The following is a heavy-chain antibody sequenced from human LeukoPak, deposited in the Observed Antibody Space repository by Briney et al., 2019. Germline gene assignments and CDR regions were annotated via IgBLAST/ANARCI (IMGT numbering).Heavy chain of an antibody. CDR3: AKDQRPDSGYDIDY. Sequence: PGGSLRLSCAASGFIFSKFTMNRVRQAPGKGLEWVSVISGGGETTYYADSVNGRFTISRDNSKNTLYLEMNSLRVEDTAVYYCAKDQRPDSGYDIDYWGQGTLVTVSS. V-gene: IGHV3-23*01. CDR2: ISGGGETT. J-gene: IGHJ4*02. D-gene: IGHD5-12*01. CDR1: GFIFSKFT.